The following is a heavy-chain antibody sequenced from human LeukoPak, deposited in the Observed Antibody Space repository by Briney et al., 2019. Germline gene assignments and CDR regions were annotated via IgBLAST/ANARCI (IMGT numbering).Heavy chain of an antibody. D-gene: IGHD5-12*01. CDR2: ISSSGSTI. CDR3: ARIPRGYSGYDYWFDP. V-gene: IGHV3-48*03. CDR1: GFTFSSYE. Sequence: GGSLRLSCAASGFTFSSYEMNWVRQAPGKGLEWVSYISSSGSTIYYADSVKGRFTISRDNAKNSLYLQMNSLRAEDTAVYYCARIPRGYSGYDYWFDPWGQGTLVTVSS. J-gene: IGHJ5*02.